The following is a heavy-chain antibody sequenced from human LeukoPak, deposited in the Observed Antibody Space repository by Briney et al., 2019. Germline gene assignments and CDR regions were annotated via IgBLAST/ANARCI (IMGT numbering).Heavy chain of an antibody. V-gene: IGHV4-34*01. CDR1: GGSFSGYY. D-gene: IGHD3-22*01. CDR3: ARGPSTYYYDSGGYYYWFDP. CDR2: INHSGST. J-gene: IGHJ5*02. Sequence: SETLSLTCAVYGGSFSGYYWSWIRQPPGKGLEWIGEINHSGSTNYNPSLKSRVTISVDTSKNQFSLKLSSVTAADTAVYYCARGPSTYYYDSGGYYYWFDPWGQGTLVTVSS.